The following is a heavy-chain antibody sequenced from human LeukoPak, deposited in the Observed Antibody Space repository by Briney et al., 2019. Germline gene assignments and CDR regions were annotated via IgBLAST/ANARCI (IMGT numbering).Heavy chain of an antibody. J-gene: IGHJ4*02. CDR1: GFTFSSYS. D-gene: IGHD3-3*01. CDR2: ISSSSSYI. Sequence: GGSLRLPCAASGFTFSSYSMNWVRQAPGKGLEWVSSISSSSSYIYYADSVKGRFTISRDNAKNSLYLQMNSLRAEDTAVYYCARDRSPHDYDFWSGYYTGDYWGQGTLATVSS. CDR3: ARDRSPHDYDFWSGYYTGDY. V-gene: IGHV3-21*01.